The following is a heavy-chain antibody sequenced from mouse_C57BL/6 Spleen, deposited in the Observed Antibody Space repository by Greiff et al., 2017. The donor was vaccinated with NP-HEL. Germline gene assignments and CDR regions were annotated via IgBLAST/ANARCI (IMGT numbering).Heavy chain of an antibody. CDR2: IDPSDTYT. Sequence: VQLQQPGAELVKPGASVKLSCKASGYTFTSYWMLWVKQRPGQGLEWIGEIDPSDTYTNYNQKFKGKATLTVDTSSSTAYMHLSSLTSEDSAVYYCARDYGYDNYWGQGTTLTVSS. CDR1: GYTFTSYW. D-gene: IGHD2-2*01. J-gene: IGHJ2*01. V-gene: IGHV1-50*01. CDR3: ARDYGYDNY.